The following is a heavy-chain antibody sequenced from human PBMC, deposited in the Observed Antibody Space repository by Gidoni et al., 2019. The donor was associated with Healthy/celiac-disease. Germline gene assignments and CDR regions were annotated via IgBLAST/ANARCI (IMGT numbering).Heavy chain of an antibody. CDR3: ARGAGVVVAATDWFDP. J-gene: IGHJ5*02. Sequence: QVQLQESGPGLVKPSQTLSLSGTVSGGSISSGGYYWSWIRQHPGKGLEWIGYIYYSGSTYYNPSLKSRVTIAVDTSKNQFSLKLSSVTAAYTAVYYCARGAGVVVAATDWFDPWGQGTLVTVSS. CDR2: IYYSGST. V-gene: IGHV4-31*03. CDR1: GGSISSGGYY. D-gene: IGHD2-15*01.